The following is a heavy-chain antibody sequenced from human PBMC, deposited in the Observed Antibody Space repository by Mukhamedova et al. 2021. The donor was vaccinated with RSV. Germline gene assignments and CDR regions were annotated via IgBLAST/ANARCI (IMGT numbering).Heavy chain of an antibody. Sequence: VSTISGSGGGGAYYADSVKGRFTISRDNSKNTLYLQLNSVRAEDTAVYYCAKVFTNNYPSYYNMDAWAKGTTVPVSS. CDR2: ISGSGGGGA. J-gene: IGHJ6*03. D-gene: IGHD5-24*01. V-gene: IGHV3-23*01. CDR3: AKVFTNNYPSYYNMDA.